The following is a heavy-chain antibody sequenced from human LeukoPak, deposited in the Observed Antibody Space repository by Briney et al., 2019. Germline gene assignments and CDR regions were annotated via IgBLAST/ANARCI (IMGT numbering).Heavy chain of an antibody. CDR1: GFTFSSYS. J-gene: IGHJ4*02. CDR2: ISSSSSYI. CDR3: ARDKVVGASRFEY. Sequence: PGGSLRLSCAASGFTFSSYSMNWVRQAPGKGLEWVSSISSSSSYIYYADSVKGRFTISRDNAKNSLYLQMNSLRAEDTAVYYCARDKVVGASRFEYWGQGTQVMVSS. D-gene: IGHD1-26*01. V-gene: IGHV3-21*01.